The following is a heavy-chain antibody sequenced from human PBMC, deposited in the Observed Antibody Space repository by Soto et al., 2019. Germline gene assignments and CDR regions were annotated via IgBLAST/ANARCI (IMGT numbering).Heavy chain of an antibody. Sequence: QLQLQESGPGLVKPSETLSLTCTVSGGSISSSSYYWGWIRQPPGKGLEWIGSIYYSGSTYYNPSLKSRDTISVDTSKNRFSLKLSSVTAADTAVYYCARHGLRYFDWLLSIQNYYYYGMDVWGQGTTVTVSS. D-gene: IGHD3-9*01. CDR1: GGSISSSSYY. V-gene: IGHV4-39*01. J-gene: IGHJ6*02. CDR3: ARHGLRYFDWLLSIQNYYYYGMDV. CDR2: IYYSGST.